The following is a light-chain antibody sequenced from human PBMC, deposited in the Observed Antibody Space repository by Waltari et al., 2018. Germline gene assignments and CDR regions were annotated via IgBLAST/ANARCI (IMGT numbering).Light chain of an antibody. CDR3: SSYAGSAYV. V-gene: IGLV2-8*01. J-gene: IGLJ1*01. CDR2: DVT. Sequence: QSALTQPPSASGSPGQSVTIPCTGTSSDVGGDNYVSWYQQYPGNAPKLMIYDVTERPSGVPDRFSGSKSGNTASLTVSGLQAEDEADYYCSSYAGSAYVFGTGTKVTVL. CDR1: SSDVGGDNY.